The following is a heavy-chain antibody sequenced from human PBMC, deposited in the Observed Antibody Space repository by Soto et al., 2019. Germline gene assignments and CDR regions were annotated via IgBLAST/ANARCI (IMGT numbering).Heavy chain of an antibody. Sequence: QAQLVQSGAEVKKPGASVKVSCTFTSYDINWARQAAGLGPEWMAWMNPNSGDTRYAQKFQGSVTLTRNTSTFTAYVEWSNLRSEDTAVYYCARGPGSGDWRLTSYYMDVWDQGTTVTFS. D-gene: IGHD2-21*02. CDR3: ARGPGSGDWRLTSYYMDV. V-gene: IGHV1-8*01. J-gene: IGHJ6*03. CDR1: FTSYD. CDR2: MNPNSGDT.